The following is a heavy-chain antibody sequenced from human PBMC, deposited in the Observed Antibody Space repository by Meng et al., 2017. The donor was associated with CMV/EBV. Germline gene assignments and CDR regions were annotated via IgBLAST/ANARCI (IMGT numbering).Heavy chain of an antibody. J-gene: IGHJ4*02. D-gene: IGHD1-26*01. CDR1: GFTFSSYA. CDR2: ISYDGSNK. V-gene: IGHV3-30-3*01. CDR3: ARESFGSHFDY. Sequence: GESLKISCAASGFTFSSYAMHWVRQAPGKGLEGVAVISYDGSNKYYADSVKGRFTISRDNSKNTLYLQMNSLRAEDTAVYYCARESFGSHFDYWGQGTLVTVSS.